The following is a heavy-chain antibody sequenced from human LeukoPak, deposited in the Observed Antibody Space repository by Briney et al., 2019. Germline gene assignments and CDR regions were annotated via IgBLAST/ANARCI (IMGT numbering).Heavy chain of an antibody. CDR2: ISSGGMTI. CDR1: GFTFSSYE. V-gene: IGHV3-48*03. Sequence: PGGSLRLSCEASGFTFSSYEMNWVRRAPGKGLEWISYISSGGMTIYYADSVRGRFTVSRDNTKNSLFLQMNSLRAEDTAVYFCARGRAVAGTRYYYYGMDVWGKGTTVTVSS. CDR3: ARGRAVAGTRYYYYGMDV. J-gene: IGHJ6*04. D-gene: IGHD6-19*01.